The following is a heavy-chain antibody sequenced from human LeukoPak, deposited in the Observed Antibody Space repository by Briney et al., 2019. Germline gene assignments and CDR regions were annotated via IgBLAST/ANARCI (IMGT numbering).Heavy chain of an antibody. Sequence: ASVKVSCKASGYTFTSYDINWVRQATGQGLGWMGWMNPNSGNTGYAQKFQGRVTMTRNTSISTAYMELSSLRSEDTAVYYCARFVAYVWGSYHYYFDYWGQGTLVTVSS. V-gene: IGHV1-8*01. J-gene: IGHJ4*02. CDR3: ARFVAYVWGSYHYYFDY. CDR2: MNPNSGNT. D-gene: IGHD3-16*02. CDR1: GYTFTSYD.